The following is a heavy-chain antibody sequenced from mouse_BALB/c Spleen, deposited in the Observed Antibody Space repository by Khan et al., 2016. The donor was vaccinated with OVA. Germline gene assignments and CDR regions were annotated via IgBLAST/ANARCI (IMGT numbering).Heavy chain of an antibody. V-gene: IGHV1-7*01. CDR2: INPTSGYT. CDR1: GYTFTTYW. J-gene: IGHJ2*01. CDR3: ARDRIDY. Sequence: QVQLKESGAELAKPGASVKMSCKASGYTFTTYWMHWVKQRPGQGLEWIGYINPTSGYTDYNQKFKDKATLTADKSSSTAYIQLSSLTSDDSAVYYCARDRIDYRGQGTTLTVSS.